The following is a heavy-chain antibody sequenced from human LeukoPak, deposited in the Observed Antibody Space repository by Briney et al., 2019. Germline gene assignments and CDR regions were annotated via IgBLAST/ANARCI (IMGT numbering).Heavy chain of an antibody. CDR2: IIPIFGTA. D-gene: IGHD1-26*01. V-gene: IGHV1-69*06. Sequence: ASVKVSCKASGGTFSSYAISWVRQAPGQGLEWMGGIIPIFGTANYAQKFQGRVTITADKSTSTAYMELSSLRSEDTAVYYCARAVGATNSEYFQHWGQGTLVTVSS. J-gene: IGHJ1*01. CDR3: ARAVGATNSEYFQH. CDR1: GGTFSSYA.